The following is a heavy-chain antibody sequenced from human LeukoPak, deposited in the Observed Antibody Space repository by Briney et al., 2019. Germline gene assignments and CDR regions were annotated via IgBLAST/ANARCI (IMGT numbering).Heavy chain of an antibody. Sequence: GESLKISCKGSGYIFTSYWIGWVRQMPGKGLEWMGIIYPGDSDTRYSPSFQGQVTISADKSISTAYLQWSSLKASDTAMYYCARQEVGLLVGYYYNYMDVWGKGTTVTVSS. V-gene: IGHV5-51*01. J-gene: IGHJ6*03. D-gene: IGHD1-26*01. CDR3: ARQEVGLLVGYYYNYMDV. CDR1: GYIFTSYW. CDR2: IYPGDSDT.